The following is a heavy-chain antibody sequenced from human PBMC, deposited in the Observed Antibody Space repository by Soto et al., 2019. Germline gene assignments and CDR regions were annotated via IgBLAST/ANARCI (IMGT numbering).Heavy chain of an antibody. V-gene: IGHV1-2*02. Sequence: AASVKVSGKASGYTFSGYYIHWLRQAPGQGLEWMGWINPNSGGTNYAQKFQGRVTVTRDTPTSTAYMELSRLTSDDTAVYYCARSLTEGYCTITGCYTRPLYGMDVWGQGTTVTVPS. J-gene: IGHJ6*02. D-gene: IGHD2-2*02. CDR3: ARSLTEGYCTITGCYTRPLYGMDV. CDR1: GYTFSGYY. CDR2: INPNSGGT.